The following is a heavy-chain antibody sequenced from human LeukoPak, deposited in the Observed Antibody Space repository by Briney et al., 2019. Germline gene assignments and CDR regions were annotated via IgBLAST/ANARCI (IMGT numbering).Heavy chain of an antibody. D-gene: IGHD3-22*01. CDR2: IFPSGGST. J-gene: IGHJ4*02. V-gene: IGHV1-46*01. CDR3: AREGPGYYDSSGYRFDY. CDR1: GYTFTTYY. Sequence: ASVKVSCKTSGYTFTTYYIHWVRQAPGQGLEWMGIIFPSGGSTIYAQKFQDRVTMTRDTSTSTVYMELSSLRSEDTAVYYCAREGPGYYDSSGYRFDYWGQGTLVTVSS.